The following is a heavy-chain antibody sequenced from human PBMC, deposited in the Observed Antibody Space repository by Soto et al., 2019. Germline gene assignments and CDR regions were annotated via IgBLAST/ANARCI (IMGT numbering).Heavy chain of an antibody. J-gene: IGHJ4*02. CDR1: GFTFSIYG. CDR3: AKDELRYFDWLLPYFDY. CDR2: IWYDGSNK. D-gene: IGHD3-9*01. V-gene: IGHV3-33*06. Sequence: PGESLKISCAASGFTFSIYGMHWVRQAPGKGLEWVAVIWYDGSNKYYADSVKGRFTISRDNSKNTLYLQMNSLRAEDTAVYYCAKDELRYFDWLLPYFDYWGQGTLVTVSS.